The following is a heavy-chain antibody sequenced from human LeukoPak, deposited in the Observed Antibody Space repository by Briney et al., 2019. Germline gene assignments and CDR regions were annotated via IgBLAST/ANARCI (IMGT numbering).Heavy chain of an antibody. V-gene: IGHV3-74*01. CDR2: IKSDGST. D-gene: IGHD3-22*01. J-gene: IGHJ1*01. CDR1: GFTFSSYW. CDR3: TRAPSEIGGYYPEYFRH. Sequence: GGSLRLSCAASGFTFSSYWMHWVRQAPGKGLVWVSRIKSDGSTNYADSVKGRFTISRDNAKNTLSLQMNSLRAEDTGVYYCTRAPSEIGGYYPEYFRHWGQGTLVTVSS.